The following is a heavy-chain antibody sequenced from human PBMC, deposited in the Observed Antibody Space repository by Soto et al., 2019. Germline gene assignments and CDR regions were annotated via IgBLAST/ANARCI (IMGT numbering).Heavy chain of an antibody. CDR1: GDSISSGAYY. Sequence: QVQLQESGPGLVKPSQTLSLTCTVSGDSISSGAYYWSWLRQHPGKALEWIGYVYHTGTTYYNPSLKRRLTISVDTSNHQFSLKLTSVTAADKAVYYCARLSYYAASDFYHLDYWGQGTLVTVSS. V-gene: IGHV4-31*03. CDR3: ARLSYYAASDFYHLDY. CDR2: VYHTGTT. D-gene: IGHD3-10*01. J-gene: IGHJ4*02.